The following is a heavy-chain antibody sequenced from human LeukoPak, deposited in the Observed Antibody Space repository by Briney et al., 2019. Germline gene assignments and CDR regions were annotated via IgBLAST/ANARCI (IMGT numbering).Heavy chain of an antibody. J-gene: IGHJ4*02. CDR2: ISSNGVST. Sequence: GGSLRLSCAASGFTFSTYAMHWVRQAPGKGLDYVSAISSNGVSTYYANSVKGRFTISRDNSKNTLYLQMGSLRADDMAVYYCARGRYDFWSGYSNDNWGQGTLVTVSS. V-gene: IGHV3-64*01. D-gene: IGHD3-3*01. CDR3: ARGRYDFWSGYSNDN. CDR1: GFTFSTYA.